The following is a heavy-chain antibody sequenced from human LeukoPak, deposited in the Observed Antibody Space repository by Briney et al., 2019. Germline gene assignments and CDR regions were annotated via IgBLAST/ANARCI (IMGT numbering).Heavy chain of an antibody. V-gene: IGHV3-7*01. J-gene: IGHJ6*03. CDR2: IKQDGSEK. D-gene: IGHD2-8*01. CDR3: ARDWAQGTNGMGYYHYYMDV. CDR1: GFTFSSDW. Sequence: GGSLRLSCAASGFTFSSDWMSWVRQAPGKGLEWVANIKQDGSEKYCVDSVKGRFTISRDNAKNSLYLQMNSLRAEDTAVYYCARDWAQGTNGMGYYHYYMDVWGKGTTVTVSS.